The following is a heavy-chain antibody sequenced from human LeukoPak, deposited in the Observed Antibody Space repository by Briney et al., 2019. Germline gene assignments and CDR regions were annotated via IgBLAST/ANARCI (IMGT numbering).Heavy chain of an antibody. D-gene: IGHD1-26*01. CDR3: VRDDSRYGGSPGY. Sequence: PGGSLRLSCAASGFTFSMHWMSWVRQAPGKGLEWVANTKEDGSEKYYVDSVTGRFTISRDNAKNSLYLQMNSLRAEDTAVYYCVRDDSRYGGSPGYWGQETLVIV. CDR2: TKEDGSEK. CDR1: GFTFSMHW. V-gene: IGHV3-7*01. J-gene: IGHJ4*02.